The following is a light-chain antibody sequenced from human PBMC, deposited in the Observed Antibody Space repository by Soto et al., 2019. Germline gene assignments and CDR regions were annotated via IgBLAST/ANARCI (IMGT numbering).Light chain of an antibody. J-gene: IGKJ5*01. CDR1: QSVTSTY. CDR3: QYSGRF. V-gene: IGKV3-20*01. Sequence: EIVLTQSPGTLSLSPGERATLSCRASQSVTSTYLAWYQQKPGQAPRLLIYGASSRATGIPDRFSGSGSATDFTIDISRLEPEDFAVYYCQYSGRFFGQGTRLEVK. CDR2: GAS.